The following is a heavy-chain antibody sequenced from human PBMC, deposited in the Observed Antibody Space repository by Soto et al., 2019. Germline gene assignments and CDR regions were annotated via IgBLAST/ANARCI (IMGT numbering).Heavy chain of an antibody. CDR2: INPNSGGT. CDR3: ARVSLGTSRYSFDY. J-gene: IGHJ4*02. V-gene: IGHV1-2*02. CDR1: GYTFTGYY. Sequence: GASVKVSCKASGYTFTGYYMHWVRQAPGQGLEWMGWINPNSGGTNYAQKLQGRVTMTRDTSTSTAYMELSSLRSEDTAVYYCARVSLGTSRYSFDYWGQGTLVTVSS. D-gene: IGHD1-1*01.